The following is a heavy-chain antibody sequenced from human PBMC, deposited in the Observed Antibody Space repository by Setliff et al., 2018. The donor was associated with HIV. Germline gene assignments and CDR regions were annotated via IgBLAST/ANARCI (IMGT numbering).Heavy chain of an antibody. J-gene: IGHJ5*02. CDR2: INTNTGNP. V-gene: IGHV7-4-1*02. CDR3: ARGCNGGTCYHGSGWFDP. Sequence: GASVKVSCKASGYTFITYSIIWVRQAPGQGLEWMGWINTNTGNPMYPQDFTGRFVFTLDTSVSTAYLQISSLKAEDTAMYSCARGCNGGTCYHGSGWFDPWGQGTLVTVSS. CDR1: GYTFITYS. D-gene: IGHD2-15*01.